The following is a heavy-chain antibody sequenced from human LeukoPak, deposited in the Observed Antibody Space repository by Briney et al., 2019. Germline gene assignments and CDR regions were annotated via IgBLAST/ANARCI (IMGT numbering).Heavy chain of an antibody. D-gene: IGHD3-22*01. J-gene: IGHJ3*02. V-gene: IGHV4-39*01. Sequence: SETLSLTCTVSGGSISSSSYYWDWIRQPPGKGLEWIGSLYYSGSTYYNPSLKSRVTISVDTSKNQFSLKLSSVTAADTAVYYCARREDYYDSSGYFGAFDIWGQGTMVTVSS. CDR1: GGSISSSSYY. CDR2: LYYSGST. CDR3: ARREDYYDSSGYFGAFDI.